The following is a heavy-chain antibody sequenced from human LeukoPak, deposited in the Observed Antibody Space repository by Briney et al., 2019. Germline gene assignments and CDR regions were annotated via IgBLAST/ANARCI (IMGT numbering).Heavy chain of an antibody. D-gene: IGHD1-26*01. J-gene: IGHJ6*03. CDR2: ISGSGGST. Sequence: GGSLRLSCAASGFTFSSYGMSWVRQAPGKGLEWVSAISGSGGSTYYADSVKGRFTISRDNSKNTLYLQMNSLRAEDTAVYYCAKEAYSGSYYYYYYMDVWGKGTTVTISS. CDR1: GFTFSSYG. V-gene: IGHV3-23*01. CDR3: AKEAYSGSYYYYYYMDV.